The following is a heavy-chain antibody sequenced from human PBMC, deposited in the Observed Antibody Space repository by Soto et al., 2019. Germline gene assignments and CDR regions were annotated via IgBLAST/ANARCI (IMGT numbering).Heavy chain of an antibody. CDR2: ISYDGSNT. J-gene: IGHJ4*02. V-gene: IGHV3-30*18. CDR1: GFTFSSYG. D-gene: IGHD3-9*01. Sequence: GGSLRLPCAASGFTFSSYGMHWVRQAPGKGLEWVAVISYDGSNTYYADSVKGRFTISRDNSKNTLYLQMNRLRAEATAVYDCAKEGDTPFDYWGQGTLVAVAS. CDR3: AKEGDTPFDY.